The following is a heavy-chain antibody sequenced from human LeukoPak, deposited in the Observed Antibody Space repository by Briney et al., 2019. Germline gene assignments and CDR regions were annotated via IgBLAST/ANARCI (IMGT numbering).Heavy chain of an antibody. J-gene: IGHJ4*02. CDR1: GGSISSSSYY. CDR2: IYYSGST. V-gene: IGHV4-39*01. CDR3: ARHDVYSSGWYGSANDY. Sequence: PSETLSLICTVSGGSISSSSYYWGWIRQPPGTGLEWIGSIYYSGSTYYNPSLKSRVTISVDTSKNQFSLKLSSVTAADTAVYYCARHDVYSSGWYGSANDYWGQGTLVTVSS. D-gene: IGHD6-19*01.